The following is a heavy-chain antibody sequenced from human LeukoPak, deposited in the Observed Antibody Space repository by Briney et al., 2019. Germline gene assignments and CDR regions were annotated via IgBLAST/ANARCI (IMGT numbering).Heavy chain of an antibody. CDR1: GGSFSGYY. V-gene: IGHV4-34*01. J-gene: IGHJ4*02. CDR2: INHSGST. Sequence: SETLSLTRAVYGGSFSGYYWSWIRQPPGKGLEWIGEINHSGSTNYNPSLKSRVTISVDTSKNQFSLKLSSVTAADTAVYYCARRASSSSWYYGYWGQGTLVTVSS. CDR3: ARRASSSSWYYGY. D-gene: IGHD6-13*01.